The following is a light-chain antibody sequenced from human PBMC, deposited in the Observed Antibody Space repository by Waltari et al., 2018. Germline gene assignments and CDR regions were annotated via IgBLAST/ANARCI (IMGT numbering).Light chain of an antibody. CDR2: GAS. V-gene: IGKV3-20*01. Sequence: EIVLTQSPGTLSLSPGERATLSCKASQSVSSNYLAWYKQNPGQAPRLLIYGASSRATGIPDRFSGSGSGTDFTLTISRLGPEDFAVYYCQQYGSSPRTFGQGTKVEIK. CDR1: QSVSSNY. CDR3: QQYGSSPRT. J-gene: IGKJ1*01.